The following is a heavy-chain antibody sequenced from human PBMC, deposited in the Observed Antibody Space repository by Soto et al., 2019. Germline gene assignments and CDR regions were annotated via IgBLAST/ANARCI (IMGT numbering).Heavy chain of an antibody. D-gene: IGHD3-22*01. CDR3: ARDLRDSSGYYYFDY. CDR1: GFTFSSYA. CDR2: ISYDGSNK. Sequence: VGSLRLSCAASGFTFSSYAMHWVRQAPCKGLEWVAVISYDGSNKYYADSVKGRFTISRDNSKNTLYLQMNSLRAEDTAVYYCARDLRDSSGYYYFDYWGQGTLVTVSS. J-gene: IGHJ4*02. V-gene: IGHV3-30-3*01.